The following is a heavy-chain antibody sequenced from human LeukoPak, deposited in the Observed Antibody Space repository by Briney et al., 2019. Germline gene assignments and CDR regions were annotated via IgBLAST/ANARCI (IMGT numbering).Heavy chain of an antibody. J-gene: IGHJ6*03. CDR1: GYTFTSYD. CDR2: MNPNSGNT. D-gene: IGHD2-2*02. V-gene: IGHV1-8*03. Sequence: ASVKVSCKASGYTFTSYDINWVRQATGQGLEWMGWMNPNSGNTGYAQKFQGRVTITRNTSISTAYMELSSLRSEDTAVYYCARGRVGYCSSTSCYRYYYYMDVWGKGTTVTVSS. CDR3: ARGRVGYCSSTSCYRYYYYMDV.